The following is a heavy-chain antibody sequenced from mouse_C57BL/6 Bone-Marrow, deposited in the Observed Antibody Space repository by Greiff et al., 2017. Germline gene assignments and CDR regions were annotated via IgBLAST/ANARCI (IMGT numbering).Heavy chain of an antibody. CDR3: ATTGFDY. Sequence: VQLQQPGAELVMPGASVKLSCKASGYTFTSYWMHWVKQRPGQGLEWIGEIDPSDSYTNYNQKFKGKSTLTVDKSSSTAYMQLSSLTSEDAAVYYLATTGFDYWGQGTTLTVSS. J-gene: IGHJ2*01. CDR2: IDPSDSYT. V-gene: IGHV1-69*01. D-gene: IGHD4-1*02. CDR1: GYTFTSYW.